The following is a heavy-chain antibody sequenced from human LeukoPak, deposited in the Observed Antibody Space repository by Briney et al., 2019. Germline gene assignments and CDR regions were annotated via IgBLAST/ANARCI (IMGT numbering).Heavy chain of an antibody. Sequence: GASVKVSCKASGYTFTSYGISWVRQAPGQGLEWMGWISSYNGNTNYAQKLQGRVTMTTDTSTSTAYMELRSLRSDDTAVYYCARVGTAIYYYYMDVWGKGTTVTVSS. CDR3: ARVGTAIYYYYMDV. CDR1: GYTFTSYG. CDR2: ISSYNGNT. D-gene: IGHD2-8*02. V-gene: IGHV1-18*01. J-gene: IGHJ6*03.